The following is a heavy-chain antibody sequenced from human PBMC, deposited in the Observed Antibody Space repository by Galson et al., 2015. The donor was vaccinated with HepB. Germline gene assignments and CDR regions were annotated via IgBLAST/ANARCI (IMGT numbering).Heavy chain of an antibody. CDR3: ARGSSGWYGLGAFDI. J-gene: IGHJ3*02. D-gene: IGHD6-19*01. Sequence: SLRLSCAASGFTFSSYAMHWVRQAPGEGLEYVSAISSNGGSTYYANSVKGRFTISRDNSKNTLYLQMGSLRAEDMAVYYCARGSSGWYGLGAFDIWGQGTMVTVSS. CDR1: GFTFSSYA. CDR2: ISSNGGST. V-gene: IGHV3-64*01.